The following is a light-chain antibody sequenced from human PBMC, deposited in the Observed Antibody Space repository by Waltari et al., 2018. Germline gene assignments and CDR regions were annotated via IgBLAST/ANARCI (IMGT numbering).Light chain of an antibody. V-gene: IGKV1-39*01. J-gene: IGKJ5*01. CDR2: AAS. CDR3: QQSFYVPIS. Sequence: TQSPASLSASIGDRVIITCRASQTISTYLNWYQHKMGQAPKLLISAASTLHNGVPPRFSGSGSGTDFTLTISSVQPEDFGDYFCQQSFYVPISFGQGTRLDIK. CDR1: QTISTY.